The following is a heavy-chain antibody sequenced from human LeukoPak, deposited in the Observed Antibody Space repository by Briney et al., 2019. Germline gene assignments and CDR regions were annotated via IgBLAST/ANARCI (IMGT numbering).Heavy chain of an antibody. D-gene: IGHD3-10*01. CDR2: INHSGST. V-gene: IGHV4-34*01. CDR3: ARENYYGSGSDY. Sequence: SETLSLTCAVYGGSFSGYYWSWIRQPPGKGREWIGEINHSGSTNYNPSLKSRVTISVDTSKNQFSLKLSSVTAADTAVYYCARENYYGSGSDYWGQGTLVTVSS. CDR1: GGSFSGYY. J-gene: IGHJ4*02.